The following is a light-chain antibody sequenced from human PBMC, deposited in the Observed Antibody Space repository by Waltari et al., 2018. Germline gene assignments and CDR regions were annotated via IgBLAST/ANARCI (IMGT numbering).Light chain of an antibody. CDR1: QSITTY. Sequence: DIQMTQSPSSLSASIGDRVTITCRASQSITTYLNWYQQKPGKAPKLLIYAASSLQSGVPSRFSGSGSGTDFTLTISSLQPEYFATYSCQESYKTPPTFGGGTKVEIK. CDR2: AAS. J-gene: IGKJ4*01. CDR3: QESYKTPPT. V-gene: IGKV1-39*01.